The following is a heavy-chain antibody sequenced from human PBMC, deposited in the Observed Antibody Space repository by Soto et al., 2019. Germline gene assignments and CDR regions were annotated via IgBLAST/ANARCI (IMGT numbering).Heavy chain of an antibody. D-gene: IGHD3-22*01. CDR1: GGSISSGDYY. Sequence: QVQLQESGPGLVKPSQTLSLTCTVSGGSISSGDYYWSWIRQPPGKGLEWIGYIYYSGSTYYNPSLKSRVTISVDTSKNQFSLKLSSVTAADTAVYYCAREGDSSGGAGPKDAFDIWGQGTMVTVSS. CDR2: IYYSGST. J-gene: IGHJ3*02. CDR3: AREGDSSGGAGPKDAFDI. V-gene: IGHV4-30-4*01.